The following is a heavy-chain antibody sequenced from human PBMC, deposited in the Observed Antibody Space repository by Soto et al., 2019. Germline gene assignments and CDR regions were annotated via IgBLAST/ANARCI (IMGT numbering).Heavy chain of an antibody. Sequence: ASVKVSCKASGYTFTSYGISWVRQAPGQGLEWMGWISAYNGNANYAQKLQGRVTMTTDTSTSTAYMELRSPRSDDTAVYYCARDFLTYTYYDFWSAQAAWGQGTMVTVYS. CDR2: ISAYNGNA. CDR1: GYTFTSYG. V-gene: IGHV1-18*04. J-gene: IGHJ5*02. D-gene: IGHD3-3*01. CDR3: ARDFLTYTYYDFWSAQAA.